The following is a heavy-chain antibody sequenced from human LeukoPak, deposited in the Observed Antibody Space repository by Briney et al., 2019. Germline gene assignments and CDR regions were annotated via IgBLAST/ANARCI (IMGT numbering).Heavy chain of an antibody. CDR2: INHSGST. CDR3: ARLGFMYYYGSGSRAPDY. CDR1: GGSFSGYY. D-gene: IGHD3-10*01. J-gene: IGHJ4*02. V-gene: IGHV4-34*01. Sequence: PSETLSLTCAVYGGSFSGYYWSWIRQPPGKGLEWIGEINHSGSTNYNPSLKSRVTISVDTSKNQFSLKLSSVTAADTAVYYCARLGFMYYYGSGSRAPDYWGQGTLVTVSS.